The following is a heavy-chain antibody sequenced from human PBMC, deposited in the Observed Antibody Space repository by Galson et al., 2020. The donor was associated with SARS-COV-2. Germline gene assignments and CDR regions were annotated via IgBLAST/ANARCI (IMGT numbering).Heavy chain of an antibody. CDR3: ARGSATHYMDV. CDR2: INPNNGAK. Sequence: NVSCKASGYSFINYYINWVRQAPGQGLEWMGRINPNNGAKKYAQQFQGWVTMTSDTSMNIVYMEVNRLTSDDTAVYYCARGSATHYMDVWGGGTTVTVSS. CDR1: GYSFINYY. J-gene: IGHJ6*03. D-gene: IGHD1-26*01. V-gene: IGHV1-2*04.